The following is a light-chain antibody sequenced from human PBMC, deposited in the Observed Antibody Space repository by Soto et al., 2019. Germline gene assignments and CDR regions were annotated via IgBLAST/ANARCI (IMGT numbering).Light chain of an antibody. Sequence: QSALAQPASVPGSPGHSITISRTGTGSDVGGYEYVSWYQQHPGKVPKLMIYEVSDRPSGVSTRFSGSKSGNTASLTISGLQAEDEADYYCASYTSTYTYVFGSGTKV. CDR2: EVS. J-gene: IGLJ1*01. CDR1: GSDVGGYEY. CDR3: ASYTSTYTYV. V-gene: IGLV2-14*01.